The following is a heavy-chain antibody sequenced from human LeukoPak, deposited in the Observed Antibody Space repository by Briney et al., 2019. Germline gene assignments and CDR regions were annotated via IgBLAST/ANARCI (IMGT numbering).Heavy chain of an antibody. CDR2: INPSGGST. D-gene: IGHD2/OR15-2a*01. V-gene: IGHV1-46*01. CDR3: ARDKSNNWFDP. Sequence: ASVKVSCKASGYTFTSYAMYWVRQAPGQGLEWMGIINPSGGSTSYAQKFQGRVTMTRDTSTSTVYMELSSLRSEDTAVYYCARDKSNNWFDPWGQGTLVTVSS. J-gene: IGHJ5*02. CDR1: GYTFTSYA.